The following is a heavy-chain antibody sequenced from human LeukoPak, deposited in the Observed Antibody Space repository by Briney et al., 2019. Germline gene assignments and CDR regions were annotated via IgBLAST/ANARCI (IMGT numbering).Heavy chain of an antibody. CDR2: INHSGST. J-gene: IGHJ4*02. CDR1: GGSFSGYY. V-gene: IGHV4-34*01. D-gene: IGHD5-24*01. CDR3: ARGWRWLQSYYFDY. Sequence: ETLSLTCAVYGGSFSGYYWSWIRQPPGKGLEWIGEINHSGSTNYNPSLKSRVTISVDTSKNQFSLKLSSVTAADTAVYYCARGWRWLQSYYFDYWGQGTLVTVSS.